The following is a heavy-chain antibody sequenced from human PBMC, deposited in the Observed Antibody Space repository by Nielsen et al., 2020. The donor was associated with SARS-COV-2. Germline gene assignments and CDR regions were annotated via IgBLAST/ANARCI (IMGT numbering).Heavy chain of an antibody. CDR1: GINFDRTS. CDR3: TMCRGITTPDY. J-gene: IGHJ4*02. D-gene: IGHD4-11*01. V-gene: IGHV3-23*05. Sequence: GESLKISCAASGINFDRTSMSWVRQAPGKGLEWVSGINPSGSDTYYTDSVKGRFSISRDNSKNTMDLQMNSLRAEDTARYYCTMCRGITTPDYWGQGILVTVSS. CDR2: INPSGSDT.